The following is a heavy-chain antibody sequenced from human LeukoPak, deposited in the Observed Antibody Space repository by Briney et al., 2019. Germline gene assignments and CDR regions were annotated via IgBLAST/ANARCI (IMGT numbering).Heavy chain of an antibody. D-gene: IGHD2-15*01. J-gene: IGHJ4*02. CDR2: VKGDGSST. CDR1: GFSFSSYW. CDR3: ARDVGHIIDY. V-gene: IGHV3-74*01. Sequence: SGGSLRLSCAASGFSFSSYWMHWVRQAPGKGLVWVSRVKGDGSSTTYADSVKGRFTISRDNAKNTLYLQMNSLRAGDTAVYYCARDVGHIIDYWGQGTLVTVSS.